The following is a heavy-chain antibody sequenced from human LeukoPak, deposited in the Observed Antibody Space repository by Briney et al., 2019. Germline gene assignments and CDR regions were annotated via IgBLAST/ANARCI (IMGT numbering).Heavy chain of an antibody. Sequence: PGRSLRLSCTTSGFTFSHYAMHWVRQAPGKGLEWVAVIWNDGSDKYYGDSVKGRFTISRYNSKKTVYLQLSSLRVEDTAVYYCAKDAERGFDFSNSLQSWGQGTLVTVSS. D-gene: IGHD4-11*01. CDR1: GFTFSHYA. CDR2: IWNDGSDK. CDR3: AKDAERGFDFSNSLQS. V-gene: IGHV3-33*06. J-gene: IGHJ4*02.